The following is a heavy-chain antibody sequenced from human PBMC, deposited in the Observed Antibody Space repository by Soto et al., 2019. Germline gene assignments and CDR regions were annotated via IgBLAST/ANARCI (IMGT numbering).Heavy chain of an antibody. CDR2: INAGNGNT. CDR3: ARGGLGSPFDY. J-gene: IGHJ4*02. CDR1: GYTFTRYA. Sequence: ATVKVSCKASGYTFTRYAMHWVRQAPGQRLEWMGWINAGNGNTKYSEKFQGRVTITRDTSASTAYMELSSLRSEDTAVYYCARGGLGSPFDYWGQGTPVTVSS. V-gene: IGHV1-3*01. D-gene: IGHD3-10*01.